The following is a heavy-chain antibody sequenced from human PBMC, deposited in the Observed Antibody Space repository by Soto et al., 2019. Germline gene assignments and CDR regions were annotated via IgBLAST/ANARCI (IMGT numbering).Heavy chain of an antibody. CDR3: ARAASFYYEHSGPYPLDY. CDR1: GGSINSGGFY. D-gene: IGHD3-22*01. Sequence: SETLSLTCTVSGGSINSGGFYWSWIRQHPGKGLEWIGYIYYSGSTYYNPSLKSRVIISVDTSKNQFSLRLRSVPAADTAVYYCARAASFYYEHSGPYPLDYWGQASLVTVSS. J-gene: IGHJ4*02. V-gene: IGHV4-31*03. CDR2: IYYSGST.